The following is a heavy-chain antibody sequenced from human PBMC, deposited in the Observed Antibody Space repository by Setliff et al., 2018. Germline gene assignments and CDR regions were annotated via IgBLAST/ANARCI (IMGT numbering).Heavy chain of an antibody. D-gene: IGHD2-15*01. CDR3: AKDQCYGGSCYAPMYSLDY. V-gene: IGHV3-7*01. J-gene: IGHJ4*02. CDR1: GLTFSSYW. CDR2: IKQDGSEI. Sequence: GGSLRLSCAASGLTFSSYWMTWVRQAPGKGLEWLANIKQDGSEIYSVDSVKGRFSISRDNAKNSVYLQMNSLRVEDTAVYYCAKDQCYGGSCYAPMYSLDYWGQGSLVTVSS.